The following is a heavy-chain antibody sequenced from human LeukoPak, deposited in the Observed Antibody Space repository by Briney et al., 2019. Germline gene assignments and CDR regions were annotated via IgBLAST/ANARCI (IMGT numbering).Heavy chain of an antibody. V-gene: IGHV3-15*01. CDR3: TTDLNQRLKWFGNPLDH. J-gene: IGHJ4*02. D-gene: IGHD3-10*01. Sequence: GGSLRLSCVASGFSFSYAWMSWVRQAPGKGLQWDGYIRSETDGATTDYAAAVQGRFTISRDDSKKMLYLEMNSLKTEDTAVYYCTTDLNQRLKWFGNPLDHWGQGTPVTVSS. CDR2: IRSETDGATT. CDR1: GFSFSYAW.